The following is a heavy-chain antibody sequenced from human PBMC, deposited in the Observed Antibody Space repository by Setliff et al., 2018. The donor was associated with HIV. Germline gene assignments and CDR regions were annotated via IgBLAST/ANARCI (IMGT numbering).Heavy chain of an antibody. V-gene: IGHV1-69*05. D-gene: IGHD5-12*01. CDR1: GGTFSSYV. CDR3: GKDRTDVAATIANY. J-gene: IGHJ4*02. Sequence: GASVKVSCKASGGTFSSYVISWVRQAPGQGPEWMGGIIPIFGTANYAQKFQGRVTITTDESTSTAYMELSSLRAEDTAVYYCGKDRTDVAATIANYWGQGTLVTVSS. CDR2: IIPIFGTA.